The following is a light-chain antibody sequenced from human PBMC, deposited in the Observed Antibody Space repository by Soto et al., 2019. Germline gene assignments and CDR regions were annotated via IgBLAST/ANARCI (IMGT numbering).Light chain of an antibody. CDR1: QSIISW. CDR2: DAS. CDR3: QQYSVYWT. J-gene: IGKJ1*01. Sequence: DIQMTQSPSTLSASVGDRVTITCRASQSIISWLAWYQQKPGKAPKLLIYDASSWAGGVPSRFTGSGSGTEFTLTINSLQPDDFATYYCQQYSVYWTFGQGTKVDIK. V-gene: IGKV1-5*01.